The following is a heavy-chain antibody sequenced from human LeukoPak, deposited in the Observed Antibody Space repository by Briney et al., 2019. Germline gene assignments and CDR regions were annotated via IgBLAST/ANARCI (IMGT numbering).Heavy chain of an antibody. CDR3: ARVHDPLTHLKYYYYYMDV. J-gene: IGHJ6*03. CDR1: GGTFSSYA. D-gene: IGHD1-1*01. CDR2: IIPIFGTA. V-gene: IGHV1-69*13. Sequence: ASVKVSCKASGGTFSSYAINWVRQAPGQGPEWMGGIIPIFGTADYAQKFQGRVTITADESTNTAYMELSSLRSEDTAVYYCARVHDPLTHLKYYYYYMDVWGKGTTVTISS.